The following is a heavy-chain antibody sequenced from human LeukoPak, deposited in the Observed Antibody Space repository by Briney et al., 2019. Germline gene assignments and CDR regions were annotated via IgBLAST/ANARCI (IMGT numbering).Heavy chain of an antibody. J-gene: IGHJ4*02. CDR1: GFTFSSYS. CDR2: ISSSSSYI. CDR3: ARVERNGYSYGLIDY. Sequence: GGSLRLSCAASGFTFSSYSMNWVRQAPGKGLEWVSSISSSSSYIYYADSVKGRFTISRDNAKNSLYLQMNSLRAEDTAVYYCARVERNGYSYGLIDYWGRGTLVTVSS. D-gene: IGHD5-18*01. V-gene: IGHV3-21*01.